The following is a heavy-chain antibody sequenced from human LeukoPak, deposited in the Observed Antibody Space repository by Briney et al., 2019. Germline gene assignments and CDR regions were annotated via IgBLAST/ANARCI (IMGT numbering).Heavy chain of an antibody. CDR3: ARVGTIFGVVSRLRPYYYYMDV. D-gene: IGHD3-3*01. Sequence: PSETLSLTCTVSGYSISSGYYWGWIRQPPGEGLEWIGSIYHSGSTYYNPSLKSRVTISVDTSKNQFSLKLSSVTAADTAVYYCARVGTIFGVVSRLRPYYYYMDVWGKGTTVTVSS. J-gene: IGHJ6*03. CDR2: IYHSGST. V-gene: IGHV4-38-2*02. CDR1: GYSISSGYY.